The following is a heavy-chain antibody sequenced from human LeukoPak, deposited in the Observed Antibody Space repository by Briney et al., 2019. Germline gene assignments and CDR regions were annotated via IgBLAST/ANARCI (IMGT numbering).Heavy chain of an antibody. CDR3: VKREYSSASFDY. D-gene: IGHD6-19*01. Sequence: GGSLRLSCAASGFTFSSHGMHWVRQAPGKGLEWVAVISYDGSDKYYADSVKGRFTISRDIPKNTLYLQMNSLRAEDTAVYYCVKREYSSASFDYWGQGTLVTVSS. V-gene: IGHV3-30*18. CDR2: ISYDGSDK. J-gene: IGHJ4*02. CDR1: GFTFSSHG.